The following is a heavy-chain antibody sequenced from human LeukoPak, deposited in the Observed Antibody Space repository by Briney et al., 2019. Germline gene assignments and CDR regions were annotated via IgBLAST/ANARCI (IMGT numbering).Heavy chain of an antibody. D-gene: IGHD6-6*01. CDR2: ISSSGSTI. CDR1: GFTVSSNY. CDR3: ARDFWVYSSSSDY. J-gene: IGHJ4*02. V-gene: IGHV3-11*04. Sequence: PGGSLRLSCAASGFTVSSNYMSWVRQAPGKGLEWVSYISSSGSTIYYADSVKGRFTISRDNAKNSLYLQMNSLRAEDTAVYYCARDFWVYSSSSDYWGQGTLVTVSS.